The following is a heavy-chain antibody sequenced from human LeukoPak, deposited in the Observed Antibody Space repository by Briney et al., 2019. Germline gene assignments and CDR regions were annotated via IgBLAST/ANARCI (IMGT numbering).Heavy chain of an antibody. V-gene: IGHV3-11*01. Sequence: GGSLRLSCAASGFTFSDYYMSWIRQAPGEGLEWVSYISSSGSTIYYADSVKGRFTISRDNAKNSLYLQMNSLRAEDTAVYYCARDLSGSYYYYYYMDVWGKGTTVTISS. CDR2: ISSSGSTI. CDR1: GFTFSDYY. CDR3: ARDLSGSYYYYYYMDV. D-gene: IGHD1-26*01. J-gene: IGHJ6*03.